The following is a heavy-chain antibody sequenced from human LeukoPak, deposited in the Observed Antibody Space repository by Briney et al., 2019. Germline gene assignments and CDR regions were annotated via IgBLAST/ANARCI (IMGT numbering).Heavy chain of an antibody. D-gene: IGHD6-13*01. Sequence: GGSLRLSCAASGFTFSSYAMSWVRQAPGKGLEWVSAISGSGGSAYYADSVKGRFTISRDNSKNTLYLQMNSLRAEDTAVYYCARSSSWYRYYFDYWGQGTLVTVSS. V-gene: IGHV3-23*01. CDR1: GFTFSSYA. CDR3: ARSSSWYRYYFDY. CDR2: ISGSGGSA. J-gene: IGHJ4*02.